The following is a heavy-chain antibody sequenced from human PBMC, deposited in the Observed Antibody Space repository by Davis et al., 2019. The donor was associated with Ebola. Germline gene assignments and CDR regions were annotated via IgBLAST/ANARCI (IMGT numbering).Heavy chain of an antibody. Sequence: AASVKVSCKASGYTFTGYYMHWVRQAPGQGLEWMGRINPNSGGTTYAQKFQGRVTMTRDTSTSTAYMELSRMRADDTAVYYCARGLGAVFVVVTATLFDYWGQGTVVTVSS. V-gene: IGHV1-2*06. J-gene: IGHJ4*02. D-gene: IGHD2-21*02. CDR2: INPNSGGT. CDR1: GYTFTGYY. CDR3: ARGLGAVFVVVTATLFDY.